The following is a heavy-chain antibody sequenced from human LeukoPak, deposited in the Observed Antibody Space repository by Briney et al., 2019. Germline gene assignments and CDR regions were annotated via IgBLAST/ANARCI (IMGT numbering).Heavy chain of an antibody. J-gene: IGHJ4*02. V-gene: IGHV3-74*01. Sequence: GGSLRLSCAASGFTFSNYWMHWVRQAPGKGLVWVSRIISDGSRTDYADSVKGRFTISRDNAKNTLYLQMNSLRAEDTAVYYCARELPFDYWGQGTLVTVSS. CDR2: IISDGSRT. CDR3: ARELPFDY. D-gene: IGHD2-15*01. CDR1: GFTFSNYW.